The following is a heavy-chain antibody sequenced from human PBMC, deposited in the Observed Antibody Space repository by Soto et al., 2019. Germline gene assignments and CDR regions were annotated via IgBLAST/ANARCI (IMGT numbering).Heavy chain of an antibody. J-gene: IGHJ4*02. CDR3: ATRVSGSLY. Sequence: QVQLQESGPGLVKPSGTLSLTCAVSGVSISSHDWWTWVRQPPGKGLEWIGESHQSGNTNYNSSLESRVTISLDTSKNQLSLQLSSVTVADTAVYYCATRVSGSLYWGQGTLVTVSS. CDR1: GVSISSHDW. V-gene: IGHV4-4*02. CDR2: SHQSGNT. D-gene: IGHD5-18*01.